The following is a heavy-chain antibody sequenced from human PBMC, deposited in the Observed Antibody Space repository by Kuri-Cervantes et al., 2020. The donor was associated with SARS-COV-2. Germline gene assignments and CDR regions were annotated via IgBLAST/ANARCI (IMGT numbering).Heavy chain of an antibody. Sequence: GESLKISCAASGFTLSSYGMHWVRRAPGKGLEWVAVISYDGSNKYYADSVKGRFTISRDNSKNTLYLQMNSLRAEDTAVYYCAKIAGGGGSSDFDYWGQGTLVTVSS. CDR3: AKIAGGGGSSDFDY. D-gene: IGHD2-15*01. CDR1: GFTLSSYG. V-gene: IGHV3-30*18. J-gene: IGHJ4*02. CDR2: ISYDGSNK.